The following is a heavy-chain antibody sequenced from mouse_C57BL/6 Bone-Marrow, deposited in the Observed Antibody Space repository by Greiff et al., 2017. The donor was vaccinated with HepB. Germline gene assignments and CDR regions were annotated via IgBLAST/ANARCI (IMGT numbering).Heavy chain of an antibody. D-gene: IGHD2-1*01. CDR1: GYTFTNYW. V-gene: IGHV1-63*01. J-gene: IGHJ4*01. CDR3: ARIYYGNYSYAMDY. CDR2: IYPGGGYT. Sequence: QVHVKQSGAELVRPGTSVKMSCKASGYTFTNYWIGWAKQRPGHGLEWIGDIYPGGGYTNYNEKFKGKATLTADKSSSTAYMQFSSLTSEDSAIYYCARIYYGNYSYAMDYWGQGTSVTVSS.